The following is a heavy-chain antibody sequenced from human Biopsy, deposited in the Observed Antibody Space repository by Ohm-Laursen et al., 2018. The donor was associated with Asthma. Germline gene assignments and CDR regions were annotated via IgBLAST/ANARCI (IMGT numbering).Heavy chain of an antibody. CDR1: GGTFNTYV. CDR2: INSVFGTT. V-gene: IGHV1-69*13. J-gene: IGHJ4*02. D-gene: IGHD2-2*01. CDR3: ARKAGSCISRTCYSLDF. Sequence: SVKVSCKSLGGTFNTYVIGWARQAPGQGLEWMGGINSVFGTTTYPQKFQDRITITADDSTSTVYMELSSLRSEDTAVYYCARKAGSCISRTCYSLDFWGQGTLVTVSS.